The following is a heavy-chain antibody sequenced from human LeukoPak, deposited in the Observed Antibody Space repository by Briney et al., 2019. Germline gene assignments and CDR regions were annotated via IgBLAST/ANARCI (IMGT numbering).Heavy chain of an antibody. Sequence: PGGSLRLSCAASGFTFSNYAMGWVRQAPGKGLEWVSYISSSGSTIYYADSVKGRFTISRDNAKSSLYLQIKSLRAEDTAIYYCVRDQGVLFDYWGQGTLVTVSS. CDR3: VRDQGVLFDY. CDR1: GFTFSNYA. CDR2: ISSSGSTI. D-gene: IGHD2-8*01. J-gene: IGHJ4*02. V-gene: IGHV3-48*03.